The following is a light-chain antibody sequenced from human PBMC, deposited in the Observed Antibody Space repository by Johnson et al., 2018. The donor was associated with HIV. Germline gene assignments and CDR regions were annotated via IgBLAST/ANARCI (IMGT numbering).Light chain of an antibody. CDR3: AVWDDSLSAYL. CDR2: NDN. CDR1: SSNIGNDN. Sequence: QSVLTQSPSASGTPGQRVTISCSGGSSNIGNDNVYWYQQLPGTTPKLLIYNDNLRPSGVPDRFSGSKSGTSASLAISGLRSEDEADYYCAVWDDSLSAYLFVSGTSITVL. V-gene: IGLV1-47*01. J-gene: IGLJ1*01.